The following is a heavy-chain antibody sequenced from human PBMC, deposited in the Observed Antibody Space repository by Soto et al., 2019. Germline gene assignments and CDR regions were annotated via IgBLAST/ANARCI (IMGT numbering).Heavy chain of an antibody. CDR1: GFTFSSYG. V-gene: IGHV3-30*18. CDR2: ISYDGSNK. Sequence: QVQLVESGGDVVQPGRSLRLSCAASGFTFSSYGMHWVRQAPGKGLEWVAVISYDGSNKYYADSVKGRFTISRDNSKNTLYLQMNSLRAEDTAVYYCAKANDFSYYFDYWGQGTLVTVSS. D-gene: IGHD3-16*01. J-gene: IGHJ4*02. CDR3: AKANDFSYYFDY.